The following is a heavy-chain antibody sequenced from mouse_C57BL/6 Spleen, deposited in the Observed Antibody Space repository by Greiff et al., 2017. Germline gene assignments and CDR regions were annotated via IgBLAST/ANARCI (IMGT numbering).Heavy chain of an antibody. Sequence: EVKLVESGGDLVKPGGSLKLSCAASGFTFSSYGMSWVRQTPDKRLEWVATISSGGSYTYYPDSVKGRFTISRDNAKNTLYLQMSSLKSEDTAMYYCARHDGYLGAMDYWGQGTSVTVSS. D-gene: IGHD2-3*01. CDR3: ARHDGYLGAMDY. CDR1: GFTFSSYG. V-gene: IGHV5-6*02. J-gene: IGHJ4*01. CDR2: ISSGGSYT.